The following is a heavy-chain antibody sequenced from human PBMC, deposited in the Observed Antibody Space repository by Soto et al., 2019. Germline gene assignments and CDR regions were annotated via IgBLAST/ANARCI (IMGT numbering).Heavy chain of an antibody. V-gene: IGHV4-61*01. Sequence: SETLSLTCTVSGGSVSSGSYYWSWIRQPPGKGLEWIGYIYYSGSTNYNPSLKSRVTISVDTSKNQFSLKLSSVTAADTAVYYCARLVSSSSSRNFDYWGQGTLVTVSS. CDR2: IYYSGST. CDR1: GGSVSSGSYY. CDR3: ARLVSSSSSRNFDY. D-gene: IGHD6-6*01. J-gene: IGHJ4*02.